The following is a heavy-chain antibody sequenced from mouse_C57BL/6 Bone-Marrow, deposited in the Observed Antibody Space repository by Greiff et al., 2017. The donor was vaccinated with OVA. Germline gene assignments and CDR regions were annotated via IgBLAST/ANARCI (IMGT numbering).Heavy chain of an antibody. Sequence: VMLVESGAELARPGASVKLSCKASGYTFTSYGISWVKQRTGQGLEWIGEIYPRSGNTYYNEKFKGKATLTADKSSSTAYMELRSLTSEDSAVYFCARRDSSSYFDYWGQGTTLTVSS. V-gene: IGHV1-81*01. CDR1: GYTFTSYG. D-gene: IGHD3-2*02. CDR2: IYPRSGNT. J-gene: IGHJ2*01. CDR3: ARRDSSSYFDY.